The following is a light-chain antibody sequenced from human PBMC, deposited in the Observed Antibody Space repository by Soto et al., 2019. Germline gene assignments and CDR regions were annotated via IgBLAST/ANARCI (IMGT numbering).Light chain of an antibody. CDR1: QSVSSSY. CDR3: QQYGSSPWT. Sequence: EIVLTQSPATLSLSPGERATLSCGASQSVSSSYLAWYQQKPGQAPRLLIYGASSRATGIPDRVSGSGSGTDCTLTISRLEPEDVAVYDGQQYGSSPWTFGQGTKVDIK. J-gene: IGKJ1*01. V-gene: IGKV3-20*01. CDR2: GAS.